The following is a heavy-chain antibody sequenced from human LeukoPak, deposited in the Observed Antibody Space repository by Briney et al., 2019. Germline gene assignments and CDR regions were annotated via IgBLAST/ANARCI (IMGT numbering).Heavy chain of an antibody. CDR2: IYNSGST. D-gene: IGHD1-14*01. V-gene: IGHV4-4*07. Sequence: SETLSLTCAVSGGSISNYFWSWIRQPAGKGLEWVGRIYNSGSTNYNPSLKSRLTMSIDTSKNQFSLKLNPVTAADTAMYYCARGGGWGDLHNQYYFDYWGQGTLVTVSS. CDR3: ARGGGWGDLHNQYYFDY. J-gene: IGHJ4*02. CDR1: GGSISNYF.